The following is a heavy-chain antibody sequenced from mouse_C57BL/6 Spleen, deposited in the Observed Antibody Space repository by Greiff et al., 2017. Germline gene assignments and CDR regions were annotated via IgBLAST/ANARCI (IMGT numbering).Heavy chain of an antibody. CDR2: IYPGDGDT. J-gene: IGHJ1*03. CDR3: ARGGYDYDEYWYFDV. CDR1: GYAFSSYW. D-gene: IGHD2-4*01. V-gene: IGHV1-80*01. Sequence: QVQLQQSGAELVKPGASVKISCKASGYAFSSYWMNWVKQRPGKGLEWIGQIYPGDGDTNYNGKFKGKATLTADKSSSTAYMQLSSLTSEDSAVYFCARGGYDYDEYWYFDVWGTGTTVTVSS.